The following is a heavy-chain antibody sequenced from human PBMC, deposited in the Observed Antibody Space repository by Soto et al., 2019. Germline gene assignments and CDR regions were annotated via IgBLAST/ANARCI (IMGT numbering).Heavy chain of an antibody. Sequence: GGSLRLSCAASGFTFSNAWMSWVRQAPGKGLEWVGRIKSKTDGGTTDYAAPVKGRFTISRDDSKNTLYLQMNSLKTEDTAVYYCTTLRITMVRGVIKPKYYYYYMDVWGKGTTVTVSS. V-gene: IGHV3-15*01. D-gene: IGHD3-10*01. CDR3: TTLRITMVRGVIKPKYYYYYMDV. J-gene: IGHJ6*03. CDR2: IKSKTDGGTT. CDR1: GFTFSNAW.